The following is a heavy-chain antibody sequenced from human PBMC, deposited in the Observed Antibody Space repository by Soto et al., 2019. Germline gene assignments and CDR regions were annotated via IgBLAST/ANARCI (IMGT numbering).Heavy chain of an antibody. V-gene: IGHV3-49*04. D-gene: IGHD2-2*01. CDR1: GFTFGNYA. Sequence: GGSLRLSCTASGFTFGNYAINWVRQAPGEGLEWIGLIRNQSDSGATEYAASVRGRFTISRDDSNGIAYLQMSSLKTEDSAVYYCTTAESTSGSDFFDSWGQGTLVTVSS. J-gene: IGHJ4*02. CDR3: TTAESTSGSDFFDS. CDR2: IRNQSDSGAT.